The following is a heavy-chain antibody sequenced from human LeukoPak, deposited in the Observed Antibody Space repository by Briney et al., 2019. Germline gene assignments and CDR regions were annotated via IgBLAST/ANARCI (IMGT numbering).Heavy chain of an antibody. CDR3: ARDPRGIAAAGTGWFDP. CDR2: IIPIFGIA. D-gene: IGHD6-13*01. V-gene: IGHV1-69*04. Sequence: SVKVSCKASGGTFSSYAISWVRQAPGQGLEWMGRIIPIFGIANYAQKFQGRVTITADKSTSTAYMELSSLRSEDTAVCYCARDPRGIAAAGTGWFDPWGQGTLVTVSS. J-gene: IGHJ5*02. CDR1: GGTFSSYA.